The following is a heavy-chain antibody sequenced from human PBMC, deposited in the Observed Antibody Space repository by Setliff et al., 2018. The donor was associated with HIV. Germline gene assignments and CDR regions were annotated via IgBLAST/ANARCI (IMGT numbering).Heavy chain of an antibody. D-gene: IGHD6-19*01. J-gene: IGHJ5*02. V-gene: IGHV1-46*01. CDR1: GYTFTNYY. CDR2: IIPNGGSA. CDR3: TRSSSDWIQVRFDP. Sequence: GASVKVSCKTSGYTFTNYYVHWVRQAPGQGLEWMGVIIPNGGSANYAQKFQGRVTMTSDTSTSTVYMELRNLRSDDTAVYFCTRSSSDWIQVRFDPWGQGTLVTVSS.